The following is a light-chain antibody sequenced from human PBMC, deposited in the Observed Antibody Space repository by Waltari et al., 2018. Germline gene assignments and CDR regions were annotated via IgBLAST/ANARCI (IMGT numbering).Light chain of an antibody. V-gene: IGLV2-14*03. CDR3: SSYANSNTLL. CDR1: NRDIGGSNF. Sequence: QSALSQQPASVSGFPGQSITISCTGGNRDIGGSNFAAWHQQHPGKVPKLIIYDVSYRPSGVSSRFSGSKSGNTASLTISGLQAEDEADYYCSSYANSNTLLFGGGTKLAVL. CDR2: DVS. J-gene: IGLJ2*01.